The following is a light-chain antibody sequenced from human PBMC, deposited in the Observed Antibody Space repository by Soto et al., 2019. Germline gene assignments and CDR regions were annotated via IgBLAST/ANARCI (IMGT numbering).Light chain of an antibody. CDR1: QSVSSN. CDR2: GAS. CDR3: QQYNNWLRT. Sequence: EIVMTQSPATLSGSPGERSTLSCRASQSVSSNLAWYQQKPGHAPRLLIYGASTRATGIPASFSGSGSGTEFTLTVSSLQSEDFAVYFCQQYNNWLRTFGQGTKVEIK. J-gene: IGKJ1*01. V-gene: IGKV3D-15*01.